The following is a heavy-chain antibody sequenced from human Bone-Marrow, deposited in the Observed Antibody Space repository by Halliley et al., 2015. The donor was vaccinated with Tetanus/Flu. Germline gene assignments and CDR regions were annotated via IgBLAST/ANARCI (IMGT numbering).Heavy chain of an antibody. D-gene: IGHD6-6*01. V-gene: IGHV3-21*06. CDR3: ARQISPGIGSSRPLFDF. J-gene: IGHJ4*02. CDR2: ISSRSAYI. CDR1: GDSISRGDYS. Sequence: LSLTCAVSGDSISRGDYSWNWVRQAPGKGLEWVSSISSRSAYIQYADSMEGRFTISRDNGKNSLYLQMVSLRAEDTAVYYCARQISPGIGSSRPLFDFWGQGTLVTVSS.